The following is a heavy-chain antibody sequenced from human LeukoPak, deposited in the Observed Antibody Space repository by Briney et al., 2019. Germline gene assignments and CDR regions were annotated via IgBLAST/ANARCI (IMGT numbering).Heavy chain of an antibody. CDR1: GYTFTSYD. CDR3: ATALPYCSSTSCREWFDP. Sequence: GASVKVSCKASGYTFTSYDINWVRQATEQGLEWMGWMNPNSGNTGYAQKFQGRVTMTRNTSISTAYKELSSLRSEDTAVYYCATALPYCSSTSCREWFDPWGQGTLVTVSS. D-gene: IGHD2-2*01. V-gene: IGHV1-8*01. J-gene: IGHJ5*02. CDR2: MNPNSGNT.